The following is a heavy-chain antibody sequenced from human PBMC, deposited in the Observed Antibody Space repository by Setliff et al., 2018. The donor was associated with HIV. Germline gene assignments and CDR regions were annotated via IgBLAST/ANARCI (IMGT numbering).Heavy chain of an antibody. Sequence: LRLSCAASGLIFSNYWMSWVRQAPGKGPEWVANIKKDGSEEYYVDSVKGRFTISRDNAKNSLYLQMNNLGVDDTAVYYCARGNSSWIFDNWGQGTLVTVSS. CDR1: GLIFSNYW. CDR2: IKKDGSEE. V-gene: IGHV3-7*03. J-gene: IGHJ4*02. D-gene: IGHD6-6*01. CDR3: ARGNSSWIFDN.